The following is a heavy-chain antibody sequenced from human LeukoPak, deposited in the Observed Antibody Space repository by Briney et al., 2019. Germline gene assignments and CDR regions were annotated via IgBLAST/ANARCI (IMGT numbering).Heavy chain of an antibody. V-gene: IGHV3-30*18. J-gene: IGHJ4*02. D-gene: IGHD2-15*01. CDR1: GFTFSSYE. CDR2: ISYDGSNK. Sequence: GGSLRLSCAASGFTFSSYEMNWVRQAPAKGLEWVAVISYDGSNKYYTDSVKGRFSISRDNSKNTLYLQMNSLRAEDTAVYYCAKDPGYCSGGSCYYFDYWGQGTLVTVSS. CDR3: AKDPGYCSGGSCYYFDY.